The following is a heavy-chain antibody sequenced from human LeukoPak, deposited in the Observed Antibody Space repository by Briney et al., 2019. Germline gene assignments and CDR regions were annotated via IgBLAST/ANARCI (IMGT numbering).Heavy chain of an antibody. CDR1: GYTFTSYG. CDR2: ISAYNGNT. D-gene: IGHD6-19*01. J-gene: IGHJ4*02. V-gene: IGHV1-18*01. CDR3: ARGEFIAVAGTASFDY. Sequence: ASVKVSCKASGYTFTSYGISWVRQAPEQGLEWMGWISAYNGNTNYAQKLQGRVTMTTDTSTSTAYMELSSLRSEDTAVYYCARGEFIAVAGTASFDYWGQGTLVTVSS.